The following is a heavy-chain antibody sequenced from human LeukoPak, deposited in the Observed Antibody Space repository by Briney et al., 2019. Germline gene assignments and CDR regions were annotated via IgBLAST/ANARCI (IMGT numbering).Heavy chain of an antibody. CDR3: ARDTLDDAVTTLDY. Sequence: GGSLRLSCAASGFTFSSYAMHWVRQAPGKGLEWVAVISYDGSNKYYADSVKGRFTISRDNSKNTLYLQMNSLRAEDTAVYYRARDTLDDAVTTLDYWGQGTLVTVSS. CDR1: GFTFSSYA. V-gene: IGHV3-30*04. J-gene: IGHJ4*02. CDR2: ISYDGSNK. D-gene: IGHD4-17*01.